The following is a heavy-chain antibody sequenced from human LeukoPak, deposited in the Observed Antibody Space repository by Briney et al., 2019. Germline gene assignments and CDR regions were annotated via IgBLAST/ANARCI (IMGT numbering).Heavy chain of an antibody. CDR2: ISYDGSNK. V-gene: IGHV3-30-3*02. Sequence: SGGSLRLSCAASGFTFSSYAMHWVRQAPGKGLEWVAVISYDGSNKYYADSVKGRFTISRDNSKNTLYLQMNSLRAEDTAVYYCAKCAVSLVVRGVIDYWGQGTLVTVSS. CDR1: GFTFSSYA. D-gene: IGHD3-10*01. CDR3: AKCAVSLVVRGVIDY. J-gene: IGHJ4*02.